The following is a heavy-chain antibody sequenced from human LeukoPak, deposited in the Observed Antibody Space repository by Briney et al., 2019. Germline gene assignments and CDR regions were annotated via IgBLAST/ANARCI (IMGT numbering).Heavy chain of an antibody. CDR3: AKSNGYGLIDI. V-gene: IGHV4-4*07. D-gene: IGHD2-2*03. CDR2: IYATGST. CDR1: GGSISSYY. J-gene: IGHJ3*02. Sequence: PSETLSLTCTVSGGSISSYYWSWIRQPAGKGLEWIGRIYATGSTNYNPSLKSRVTMSVDTSKNQFSLKLSSVTAADTAVYYCAKSNGYGLIDIWGQGTMVTVSS.